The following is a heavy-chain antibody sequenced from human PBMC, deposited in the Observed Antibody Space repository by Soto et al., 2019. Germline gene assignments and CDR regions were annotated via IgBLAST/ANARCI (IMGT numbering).Heavy chain of an antibody. D-gene: IGHD4-17*01. CDR2: IYYSGST. J-gene: IGHJ4*02. Sequence: SETLSLTCTVSGGSISSYYWSWIRQPPGKGLEWIGYIYYSGSTNYNPSLKSRVTISVDTSKNQFSLKLSSVTAADTAVYYCASATLYGDYDYWGQGTLVTVSS. CDR1: GGSISSYY. CDR3: ASATLYGDYDY. V-gene: IGHV4-59*01.